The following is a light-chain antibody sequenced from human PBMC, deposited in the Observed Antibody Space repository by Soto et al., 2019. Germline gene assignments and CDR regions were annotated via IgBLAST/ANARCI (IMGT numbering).Light chain of an antibody. CDR3: QQCNNLPHT. Sequence: EVVMTQSPTTLSVSPGERVTLSCRASQTISNNLAWYRKKPGQAPSLLIYGISTRATGLPARFSGSGSGTEFTLTISSLQSDDFALYFCQQCNNLPHTFGQGTKLEIK. J-gene: IGKJ2*01. CDR2: GIS. V-gene: IGKV3-15*01. CDR1: QTISNN.